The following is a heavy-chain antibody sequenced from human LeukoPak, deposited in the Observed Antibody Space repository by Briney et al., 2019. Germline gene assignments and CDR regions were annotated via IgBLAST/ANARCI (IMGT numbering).Heavy chain of an antibody. CDR2: ISGSGGST. D-gene: IGHD2-2*01. V-gene: IGHV3-23*01. J-gene: IGHJ4*02. CDR3: AKDGDIVVVPAATDFDY. CDR1: GFTFSSYA. Sequence: GGSLRLSCAASGFTFSSYAMSWVRQAPGKGLEWVLAISGSGGSTYYADSVKGRFTISRDNSKNTLYLQMNSLRAEDTAVYYCAKDGDIVVVPAATDFDYWGQGTLVTVSS.